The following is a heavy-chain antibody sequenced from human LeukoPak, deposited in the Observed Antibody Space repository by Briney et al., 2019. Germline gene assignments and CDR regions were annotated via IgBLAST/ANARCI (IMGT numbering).Heavy chain of an antibody. J-gene: IGHJ4*02. CDR2: INPSGGST. D-gene: IGHD3-10*01. Sequence: GASVKVSCKASGYTFTGYYMHWVRQAPGQGLEWMGIINPSGGSTSYAQKFQGRVTMTRDMSTSTVYMELSSLRSDDTAVYYCARTTMVRGAPRWYFDYWGQGTLVTVSS. CDR3: ARTTMVRGAPRWYFDY. CDR1: GYTFTGYY. V-gene: IGHV1-46*01.